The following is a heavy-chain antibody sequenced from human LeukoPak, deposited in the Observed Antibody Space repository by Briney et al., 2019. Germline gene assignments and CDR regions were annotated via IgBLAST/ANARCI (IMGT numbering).Heavy chain of an antibody. Sequence: GGTLRLSCAASGFTFSSYSMNWVRQAPGKGLEWVSYISSSSSTIYYADSVKGRFTISRDNAKNSLYLQMNSLRAEDTAVYYCARDGGAAGTGTRSAFDIWGQGTMVTVSS. CDR2: ISSSSSTI. CDR1: GFTFSSYS. CDR3: ARDGGAAGTGTRSAFDI. D-gene: IGHD6-13*01. J-gene: IGHJ3*02. V-gene: IGHV3-48*01.